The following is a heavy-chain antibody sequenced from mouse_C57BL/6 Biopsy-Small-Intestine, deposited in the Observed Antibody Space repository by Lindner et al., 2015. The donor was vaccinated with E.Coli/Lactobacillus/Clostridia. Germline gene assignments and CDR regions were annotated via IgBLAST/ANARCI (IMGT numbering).Heavy chain of an antibody. CDR3: ARTSYYSYDGFAY. Sequence: VQLQESGAELVKPGTSVKISCKASGYSFTGYNTNWVKQSHGKSLEWIGNINPYSGSSSYNQKFKGKATLTVDKSSSTAYMQLNSLTSEDSAVYYCARTSYYSYDGFAYWGQGTLVTVSA. V-gene: IGHV1-39*01. CDR2: INPYSGSS. CDR1: GYSFTGYN. J-gene: IGHJ3*01. D-gene: IGHD2-12*01.